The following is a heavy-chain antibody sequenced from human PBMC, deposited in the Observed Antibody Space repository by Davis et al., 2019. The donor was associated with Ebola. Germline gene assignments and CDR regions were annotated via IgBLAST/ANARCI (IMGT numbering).Heavy chain of an antibody. CDR1: GFSLSNTTVG. D-gene: IGHD4-23*01. CDR3: ARVLSGKAGGYFDY. V-gene: IGHV2-26*01. CDR2: IFSGDAK. J-gene: IGHJ4*02. Sequence: SGPTLVKPTEALALTCTVSGFSLSNTTVGVSWIRQPPGKALEWLAHIFSGDAKSYYNPSLKSRLTISKDTSKSQVVLTMTNMDPVDTGTYYCARVLSGKAGGYFDYWGQGTLVTVSS.